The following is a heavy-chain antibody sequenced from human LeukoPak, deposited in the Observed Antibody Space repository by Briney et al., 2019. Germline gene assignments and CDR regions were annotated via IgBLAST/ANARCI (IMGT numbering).Heavy chain of an antibody. D-gene: IGHD3-22*01. CDR3: AKYYYDSSGYPEPFDY. CDR2: ISGSGGST. Sequence: PGGSLRLSCAASGFTFSSYAMSWVRQAPGKGLEWVSAISGSGGSTYYADSVKGRFTISRDNSKNPLYLQMNSLRAEDTAVYYCAKYYYDSSGYPEPFDYWGQGTLVTVSS. V-gene: IGHV3-23*01. J-gene: IGHJ4*02. CDR1: GFTFSSYA.